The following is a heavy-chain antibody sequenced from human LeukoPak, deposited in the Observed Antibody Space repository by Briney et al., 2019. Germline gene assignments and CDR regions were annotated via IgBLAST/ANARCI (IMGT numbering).Heavy chain of an antibody. CDR3: ARDLIQLWPGLIDY. V-gene: IGHV1-69*13. CDR1: GYSFNIQG. D-gene: IGHD5-18*01. Sequence: SVKVSCKASGYSFNIQGMNWVRQAPGQGLEWMGGIIPIFGTAKYAQKFQGRVTITADESTSTDYMELSSLRSEDTAVYYCARDLIQLWPGLIDYWGQGTLVTVSS. CDR2: IIPIFGTA. J-gene: IGHJ4*02.